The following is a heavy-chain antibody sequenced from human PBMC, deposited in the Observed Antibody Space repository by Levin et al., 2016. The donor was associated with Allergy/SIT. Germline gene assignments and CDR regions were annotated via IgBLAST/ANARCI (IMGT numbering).Heavy chain of an antibody. D-gene: IGHD2-8*01. Sequence: VRQAPGKGLEWVGRIKSKTDGGTTDYAAPVKGRFTISRDDSKNTLYLQMNSLKTEDTAVYYCTTSYHPMDVLMVYAIRDAFDIWGQGTMVTVSS. CDR2: IKSKTDGGTT. V-gene: IGHV3-15*01. J-gene: IGHJ3*02. CDR3: TTSYHPMDVLMVYAIRDAFDI.